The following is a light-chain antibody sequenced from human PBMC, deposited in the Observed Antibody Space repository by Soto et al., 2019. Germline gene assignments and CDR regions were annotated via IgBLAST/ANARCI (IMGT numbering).Light chain of an antibody. CDR3: QQYYSAPRT. Sequence: DIVMTQSPDSLAVSLGERVTINCKSSQSVLYSPNNKNYLTWYQQKPGQPPKLLIYWASTRESGVPDRFSGSGSGTDFTLTISSLQAEDVAVYYCQQYYSAPRTFGQGTKVEIK. CDR2: WAS. J-gene: IGKJ1*01. CDR1: QSVLYSPNNKNY. V-gene: IGKV4-1*01.